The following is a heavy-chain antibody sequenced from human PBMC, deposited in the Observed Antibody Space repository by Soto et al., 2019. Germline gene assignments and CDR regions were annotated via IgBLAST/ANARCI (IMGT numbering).Heavy chain of an antibody. D-gene: IGHD2-8*01. CDR2: MNDDGSKI. CDR1: GITFSRYW. Sequence: EVQLVESGGDLVQPGGSLRLSCAASGITFSRYWMSWVRQAPGKGLEWVANMNDDGSKIHYVDSVKGRFTISRDNAKNSVYLQMNSLRSEDTAVYYCATEGVREYDFWGQGILVTVSS. CDR3: ATEGVREYDF. V-gene: IGHV3-7*01. J-gene: IGHJ4*02.